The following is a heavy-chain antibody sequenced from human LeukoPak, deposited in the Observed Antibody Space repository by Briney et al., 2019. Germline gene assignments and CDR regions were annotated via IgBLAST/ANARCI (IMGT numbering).Heavy chain of an antibody. CDR2: IWYDGSKK. D-gene: IGHD6-6*01. V-gene: IGHV3-33*01. CDR1: GFTFSDYG. J-gene: IGHJ4*02. CDR3: ARAHSSSSTFDL. Sequence: GGSLRLSCAASGFTFSDYGIHWVRQAPGQGLEWVALIWYDGSKKYYADSVKGRFTISRDNTKNTLYLQLNSLRANDTAVYYCARAHSSSSTFDLWGQGTLVTVSS.